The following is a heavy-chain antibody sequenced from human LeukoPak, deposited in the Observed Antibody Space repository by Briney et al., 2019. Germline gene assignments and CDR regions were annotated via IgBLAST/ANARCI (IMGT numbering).Heavy chain of an antibody. D-gene: IGHD4-17*01. CDR3: ARGGQTYGYRYYFDY. CDR2: IYYSGST. CDR1: GGSISSYY. J-gene: IGHJ4*02. V-gene: IGHV4-59*01. Sequence: PSETLSLTCTVSGGSISSYYWSWIRQPPGKGLEWIGYIYYSGSTNYNPSLKSRVTISVDTSKNQFSLKLSSVTAVDTAVYYCARGGQTYGYRYYFDYWGQGTLVTVSS.